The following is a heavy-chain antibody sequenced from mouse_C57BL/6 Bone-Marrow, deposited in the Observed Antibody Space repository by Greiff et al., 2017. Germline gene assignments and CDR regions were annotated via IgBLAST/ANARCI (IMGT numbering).Heavy chain of an antibody. CDR2: IDPENGDT. J-gene: IGHJ4*01. D-gene: IGHD1-1*01. Sequence: EVQLQQSGAELVRPGASVKLSCTASGFNIKDDYMHWVKQRPEQGLEWIGWIDPENGDTEYASKFQGKATITADTSSNTAYLQLSSLTSEDTAVYYCTTLYYYGRSYYAMDYWGQGTSVTVSS. CDR1: GFNIKDDY. CDR3: TTLYYYGRSYYAMDY. V-gene: IGHV14-4*01.